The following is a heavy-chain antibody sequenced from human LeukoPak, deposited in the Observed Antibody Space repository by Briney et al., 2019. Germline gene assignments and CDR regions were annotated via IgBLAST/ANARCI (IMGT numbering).Heavy chain of an antibody. CDR3: ARLPTGVAGTVDC. Sequence: ASVKVSCKASGYTFTDYYMHWVRQVPGQGLECMGWIHPRSGETNYAQKFQGRLTMTRDTSISTAYMELSSLKSDDTALYYCARLPTGVAGTVDCWGQGTLVTVS. CDR1: GYTFTDYY. V-gene: IGHV1-2*02. CDR2: IHPRSGET. D-gene: IGHD6-19*01. J-gene: IGHJ4*02.